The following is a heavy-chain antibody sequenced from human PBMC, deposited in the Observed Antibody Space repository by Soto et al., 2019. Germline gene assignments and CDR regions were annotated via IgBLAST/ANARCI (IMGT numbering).Heavy chain of an antibody. V-gene: IGHV3-23*01. Sequence: EVQLLESGGGLVQPGGSLRVSCAASGFTFSSYAMSWVRQAPGKGLEWVSAISGSGGATYYADSVKGRFTICRDNSKNTLYLQMNSLRAEDTAVYYCAKDWPGSWYPVDYWGQGTLVTVSS. CDR3: AKDWPGSWYPVDY. CDR1: GFTFSSYA. J-gene: IGHJ4*02. CDR2: ISGSGGAT. D-gene: IGHD6-13*01.